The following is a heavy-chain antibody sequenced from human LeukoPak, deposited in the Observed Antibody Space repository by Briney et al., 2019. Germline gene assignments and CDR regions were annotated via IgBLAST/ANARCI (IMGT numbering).Heavy chain of an antibody. CDR1: GFTFSDYY. Sequence: GGSLRLSCAASGFTFSDYYMSWIRQAPGKGLEWVSYISSSGSTIYYADSVKGRFTISRDNAKNSLYLQMNSLRAEDTAVYYCAKDGRQRKTYFYGSGSANAFDIWGQGTMVTVSS. V-gene: IGHV3-11*04. J-gene: IGHJ3*02. CDR3: AKDGRQRKTYFYGSGSANAFDI. D-gene: IGHD3-10*01. CDR2: ISSSGSTI.